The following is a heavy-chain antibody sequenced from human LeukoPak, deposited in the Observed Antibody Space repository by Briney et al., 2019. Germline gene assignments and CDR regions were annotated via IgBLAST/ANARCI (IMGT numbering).Heavy chain of an antibody. Sequence: GGSLRLSCAASGFTFSSYWMSWVRQAPGKGLEWVANIKQDGSEKYYVDSVKGRFTISRDNAKNSLYLQMNSLRAEDTAVYYCAREVLFYYDSSGYYYLDYWGQGTLVTVSS. D-gene: IGHD3-22*01. CDR2: IKQDGSEK. CDR3: AREVLFYYDSSGYYYLDY. CDR1: GFTFSSYW. J-gene: IGHJ4*02. V-gene: IGHV3-7*01.